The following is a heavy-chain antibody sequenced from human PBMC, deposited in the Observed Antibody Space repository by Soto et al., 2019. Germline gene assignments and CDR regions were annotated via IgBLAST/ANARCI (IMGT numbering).Heavy chain of an antibody. CDR2: IKSDGSGT. V-gene: IGHV3-74*01. D-gene: IGHD2-21*01. CDR1: GFTFSSYW. Sequence: EVQLVESGGGLVQPGESLTLSCAASGFTFSSYWMHWVRQAPGKGLVWVSRIKSDGSGTYYADSVKGRLTISRDNAKNTLYLQMNSLRVEATAVYFCARGDGDRYDGNVYLGRHWGQGTLVTVSS. J-gene: IGHJ4*02. CDR3: ARGDGDRYDGNVYLGRH.